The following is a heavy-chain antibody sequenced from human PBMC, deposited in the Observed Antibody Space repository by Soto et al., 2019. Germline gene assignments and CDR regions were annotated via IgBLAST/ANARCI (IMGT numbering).Heavy chain of an antibody. J-gene: IGHJ4*02. CDR1: GYTFTGYY. Sequence: GASVKVSCKASGYTFTGYYMHWVRQAPGQGLEWMGWINPNSGGTNYAQKFQGRVTMTRDTSISTAYMELSRLRSDDTAVYYCARLKSRSGSYYSFDYWGQGTLVTVSS. CDR2: INPNSGGT. V-gene: IGHV1-2*02. D-gene: IGHD1-26*01. CDR3: ARLKSRSGSYYSFDY.